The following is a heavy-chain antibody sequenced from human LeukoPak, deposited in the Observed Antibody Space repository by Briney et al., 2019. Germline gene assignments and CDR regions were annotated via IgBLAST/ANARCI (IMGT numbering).Heavy chain of an antibody. J-gene: IGHJ4*02. Sequence: PGGSLRLSCAASGFTFSNYDLNWVRQAPGKGLEWVSYISGSGTTIFYADSVKGRFTISRDNVKNSLYLQMNSLRAEDTAVYYCARESSGWNENYWGQGTLVTVSS. V-gene: IGHV3-48*01. CDR2: ISGSGTTI. CDR3: ARESSGWNENY. D-gene: IGHD1-1*01. CDR1: GFTFSNYD.